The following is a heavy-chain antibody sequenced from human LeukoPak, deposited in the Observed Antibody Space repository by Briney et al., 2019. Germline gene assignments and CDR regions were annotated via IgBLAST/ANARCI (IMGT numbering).Heavy chain of an antibody. V-gene: IGHV3-30*02. CDR1: GFTFSNYG. D-gene: IGHD1-26*01. CDR2: IRYDGSKT. J-gene: IGHJ2*01. Sequence: GGSLGLSCAASGFTFSNYGMHWVRQTPGKGLEWVAFIRYDGSKTYYLDSVKGRFTISRDNSNNTLYLQMNSLRPEDTALYYCASRVGSAYWFFDLWGRGSLVTVSS. CDR3: ASRVGSAYWFFDL.